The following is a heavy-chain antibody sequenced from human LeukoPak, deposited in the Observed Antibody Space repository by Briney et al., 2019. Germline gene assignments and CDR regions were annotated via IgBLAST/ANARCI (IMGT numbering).Heavy chain of an antibody. CDR1: GFTFSSYS. Sequence: PGGSLRLSCAASGFTFSSYSMNWVRQAPGKGLEWVSSISSSSSYIYHADSVKGRFTISRDNAKNSLYLQMNSLRAEDTAVYYCARDPYDYGDYVDYWGQGTLVTASS. CDR3: ARDPYDYGDYVDY. CDR2: ISSSSSYI. V-gene: IGHV3-21*01. J-gene: IGHJ4*02. D-gene: IGHD4-17*01.